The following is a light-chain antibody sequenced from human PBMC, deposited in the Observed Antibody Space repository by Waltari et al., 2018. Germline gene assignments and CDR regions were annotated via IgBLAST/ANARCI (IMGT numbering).Light chain of an antibody. J-gene: IGKJ2*01. V-gene: IGKV1-39*01. CDR2: AAT. CDR3: QQSYSTPRT. CDR1: QTISRY. Sequence: DVQMTQSPSSLSASVGDTVTITCRASQTISRYLNWYQQQPGKAPQLLIYAATTLQSEVPSRFTGSGSGTDFTLTISSVQPEDFATYYCQQSYSTPRTFGQGTKLDIK.